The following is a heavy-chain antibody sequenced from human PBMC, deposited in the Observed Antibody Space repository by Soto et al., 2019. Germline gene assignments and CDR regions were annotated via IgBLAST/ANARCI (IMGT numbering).Heavy chain of an antibody. Sequence: EVQLLESGGGLVQPGGSLRLSCAVSGFSLSSYAMSWVRQAPGKGLEWVSVISGSGVGTNYADSVKGRFTISRDNSKNTLYLQMSGLRVEDTAVYYCAKDRYCSATSCQDFDSWGQGTLVTVSS. J-gene: IGHJ4*02. CDR3: AKDRYCSATSCQDFDS. CDR1: GFSLSSYA. CDR2: ISGSGVGT. V-gene: IGHV3-23*01. D-gene: IGHD2-2*01.